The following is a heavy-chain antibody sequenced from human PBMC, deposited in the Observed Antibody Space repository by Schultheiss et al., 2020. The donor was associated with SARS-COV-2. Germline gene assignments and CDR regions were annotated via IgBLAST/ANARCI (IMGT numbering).Heavy chain of an antibody. Sequence: GGSLRLSCAASGFTFSSYWMHWVRQAPGKGLVWVGRIRSKANSYATAYAASVKGRFTISRDDSKNTAYLQMNSLKTEDTAVYYCTMLKPSLTRVYYGMDVWGQGTTVTVSS. CDR3: TMLKPSLTRVYYGMDV. V-gene: IGHV3-73*01. CDR1: GFTFSSYW. J-gene: IGHJ6*02. CDR2: IRSKANSYAT.